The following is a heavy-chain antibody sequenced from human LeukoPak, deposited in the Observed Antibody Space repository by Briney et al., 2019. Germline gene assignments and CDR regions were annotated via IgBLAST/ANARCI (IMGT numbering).Heavy chain of an antibody. V-gene: IGHV4-59*01. D-gene: IGHD4-23*01. J-gene: IGHJ4*02. CDR2: IYYCGST. Sequence: SETLSLTCTVSGGSISSYYWSWIRQPPGKGLEWIGYIYYCGSTNYNPSLKSRVTISVDTSKNQFSLKLSSVTAADTAVYYCARGGYGGNYATRPLDYWGQGTLVTVSS. CDR1: GGSISSYY. CDR3: ARGGYGGNYATRPLDY.